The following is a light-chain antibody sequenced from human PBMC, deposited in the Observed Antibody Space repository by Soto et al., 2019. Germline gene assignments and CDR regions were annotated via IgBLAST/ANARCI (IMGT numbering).Light chain of an antibody. V-gene: IGKV3-15*01. Sequence: EIVMTQSPATLSVSPGERATLSCRASQSVSSNLAWYQQKPGQAPRLLIYGASIRATGIPARFSGSGSGTEFTLTISSLQSEDFAVYYCQQYNTWFMYTFGQGTKLEIK. CDR2: GAS. CDR3: QQYNTWFMYT. J-gene: IGKJ2*01. CDR1: QSVSSN.